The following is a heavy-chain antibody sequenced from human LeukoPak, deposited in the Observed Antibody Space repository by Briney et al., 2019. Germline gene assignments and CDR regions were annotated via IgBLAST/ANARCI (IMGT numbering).Heavy chain of an antibody. V-gene: IGHV3-7*03. CDR1: GLTFSSYW. J-gene: IGHJ3*02. CDR3: AKDIGAVAGYAFDI. CDR2: IKQDGSEE. Sequence: QPGGSLRLSYAASGLTFSSYWMSWVRQAPGKGLEWVANIKQDGSEEYYVDSVKGRFTISRDNAKNSLYLQMNSLRAEDTALYYCAKDIGAVAGYAFDIWGQGTMVTVSS. D-gene: IGHD6-19*01.